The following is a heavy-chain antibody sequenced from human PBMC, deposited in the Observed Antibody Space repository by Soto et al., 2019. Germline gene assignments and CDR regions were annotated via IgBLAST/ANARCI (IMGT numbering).Heavy chain of an antibody. CDR2: INPSGGST. CDR3: AREDMEDKYSYYSMDV. V-gene: IGHV1-46*01. D-gene: IGHD1-1*01. J-gene: IGHJ6*03. CDR1: GYTFTSYY. Sequence: ASVTVSCKASGYTFTSYYMHWVRQAPGQGLEWMGIINPSGGSTSYAQKFQGRVTMTRDTSTSTVYMELSSLRSEDTAVYYFAREDMEDKYSYYSMDVWGQGTTVTVSS.